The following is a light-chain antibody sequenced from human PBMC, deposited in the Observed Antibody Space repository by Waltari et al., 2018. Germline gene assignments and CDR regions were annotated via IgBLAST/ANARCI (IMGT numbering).Light chain of an antibody. CDR2: STD. CDR1: SGSFSTNYY. CDR3: VLYMGGAIL. J-gene: IGLJ3*02. Sequence: QTLVTQDPSISVSPRGTVTLTCGLSSGSFSTNYYTSWYQQTPGQAQRPLIYSTDTRSSGVPDRFSGSILGNKAVLTITGAQAHDEADYHCVLYMGGAILFGGGTKLTVL. V-gene: IGLV8-61*01.